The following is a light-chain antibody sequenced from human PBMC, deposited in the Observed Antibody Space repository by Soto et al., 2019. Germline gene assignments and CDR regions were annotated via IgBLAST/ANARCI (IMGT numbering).Light chain of an antibody. CDR1: SSDVGGYKY. CDR3: GSYAGSKNFVM. Sequence: QSVLTQPTSASGSPGQSVTISCTGTSSDVGGYKYVSWYQQHPGRAPKVMIYEVSKRPSGVPDRFSGSKSGNTASRTVSGLQAEDEADYYCGSYAGSKNFVMFGGGTKVTVL. J-gene: IGLJ3*02. V-gene: IGLV2-8*01. CDR2: EVS.